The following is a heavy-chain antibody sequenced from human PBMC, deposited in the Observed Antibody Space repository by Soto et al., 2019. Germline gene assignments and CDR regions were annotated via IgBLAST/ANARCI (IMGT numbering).Heavy chain of an antibody. J-gene: IGHJ4*02. Sequence: GGSLRLSCAASGFTFSSYAMSWVRQAPGKGLEWVSAISGSGGSTYYADSVKGRFTISRDNSKNTLYLQMNSLRAEDTAVYYCAKRKIASQWLGQTFDYWGQGTLVTVSS. CDR2: ISGSGGST. CDR1: GFTFSSYA. V-gene: IGHV3-23*01. D-gene: IGHD6-19*01. CDR3: AKRKIASQWLGQTFDY.